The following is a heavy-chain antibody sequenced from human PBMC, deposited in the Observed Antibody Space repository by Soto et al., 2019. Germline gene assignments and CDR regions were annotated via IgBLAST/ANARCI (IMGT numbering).Heavy chain of an antibody. CDR1: GYPFTDYF. Sequence: QAQLVQSGAEGKKPGASVRVSCKTSGYPFTDYFIHWVRQAPGQGLEWMGIISLYHHSTSYAQKFQGSITVTADTSTTTVYMDLSSLTSEDSAVYWCARELYSCGGDCPYYMDYWGQGTLVTVSS. D-gene: IGHD2-21*02. CDR2: ISLYHHST. CDR3: ARELYSCGGDCPYYMDY. J-gene: IGHJ4*02. V-gene: IGHV1-46*01.